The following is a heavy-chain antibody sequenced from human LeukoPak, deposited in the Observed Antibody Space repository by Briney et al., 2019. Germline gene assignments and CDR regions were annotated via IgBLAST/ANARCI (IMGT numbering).Heavy chain of an antibody. CDR1: GFTFSSYA. CDR3: AKDDRGMPYYFDY. CDR2: ISGSGGST. J-gene: IGHJ4*02. Sequence: TGGSLRLSCAASGFTFSSYAMSWVRQAPGKGLEWVSAISGSGGSTYYADSVKGRFTISRDNSKNTLYLQMNSLRAEDTAVYYCAKDDRGMPYYFDYWGQGTLVTVSS. D-gene: IGHD1-14*01. V-gene: IGHV3-23*01.